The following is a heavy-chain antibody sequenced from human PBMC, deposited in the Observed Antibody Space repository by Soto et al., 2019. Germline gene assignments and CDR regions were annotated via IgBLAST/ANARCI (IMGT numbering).Heavy chain of an antibody. CDR3: AREGDESGSDPWFYP. V-gene: IGHV4-31*03. CDR2: IYYSGST. CDR1: GGSISSGGYY. Sequence: SETLSLTCTVSGGSISSGGYYWSWIRQHPGKGLEWIGYIYYSGSTYYNPSLKSRVTISVDTSKNQFSLKLSSVTAADTAVYYCAREGDESGSDPWFYPWGQGSLVTVFS. D-gene: IGHD1-26*01. J-gene: IGHJ5*02.